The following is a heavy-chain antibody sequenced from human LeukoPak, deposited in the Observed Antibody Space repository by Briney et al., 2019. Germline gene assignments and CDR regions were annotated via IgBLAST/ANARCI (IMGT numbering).Heavy chain of an antibody. Sequence: ASVKVSCKASGYTFTSYGISWVRQAPGQGLEWMGWISAYNGNTNYQQKLQGRVTMTTDTSTSTAYMEPRSLRSEDTAVYYCAADSGPYSSGWTWYFDLWGRGTLVTVSS. D-gene: IGHD6-19*01. CDR1: GYTFTSYG. J-gene: IGHJ2*01. CDR3: AADSGPYSSGWTWYFDL. CDR2: ISAYNGNT. V-gene: IGHV1-18*01.